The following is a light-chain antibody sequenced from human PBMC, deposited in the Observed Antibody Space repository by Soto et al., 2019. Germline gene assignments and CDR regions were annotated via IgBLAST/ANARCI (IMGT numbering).Light chain of an antibody. CDR1: SSDVGGYNY. V-gene: IGLV2-11*01. CDR2: DVS. Sequence: QPVLTQPRSVSGSPGQSVTISCTGSSSDVGGYNYVSWYQQHPGKVPKLMIYDVSKRPSGVPDRFSGSKSGNTASLTISGLQAEDEADYYCCSYAGNYYVFGTGTKVTVL. J-gene: IGLJ1*01. CDR3: CSYAGNYYV.